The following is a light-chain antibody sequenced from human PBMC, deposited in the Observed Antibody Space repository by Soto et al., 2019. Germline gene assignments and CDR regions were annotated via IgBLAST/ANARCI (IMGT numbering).Light chain of an antibody. CDR3: SSYTSSTTLPYV. Sequence: QSALTQPASVSGSPGQSTTISCTGTSRDVGGYNFVSWSQQHPGKAPKLMIYEVSNRPSGVSYRFSGSKSGNTASLTISGLQAEDEADYYCSSYTSSTTLPYVFGTGTKLTVL. J-gene: IGLJ1*01. V-gene: IGLV2-14*01. CDR2: EVS. CDR1: SRDVGGYNF.